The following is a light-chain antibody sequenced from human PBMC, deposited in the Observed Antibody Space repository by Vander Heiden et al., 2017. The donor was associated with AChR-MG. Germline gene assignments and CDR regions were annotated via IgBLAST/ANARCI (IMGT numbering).Light chain of an antibody. CDR2: EVY. CDR1: SSDVGGYND. V-gene: IGLV2-8*01. J-gene: IGLJ2*01. CDR3: SSYADNTVV. Sequence: QSALTQPPSASGSPGQSVTISCTGTSSDVGGYNDVSWYQHHPGKAPTLMIYEVYKRPSGVPDRFSASKSGNTASLTVSGLQPDDEADYYCSSYADNTVVFGGGTKLTVL.